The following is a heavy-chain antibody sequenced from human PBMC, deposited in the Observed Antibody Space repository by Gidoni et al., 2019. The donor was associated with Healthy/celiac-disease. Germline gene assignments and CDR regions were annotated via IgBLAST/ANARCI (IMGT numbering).Heavy chain of an antibody. CDR2: IIPILGIA. Sequence: QVQLVQSGAEVKKPGSSVKVSCKASGGTFSSYAISWVRQAPGQGLEWMGRIIPILGIANYAQKFQGRVTITADKSTSTAYMELSSLRSEDTAVYYCARDYGIAAAFSAFDIWGQGTMVTVSS. CDR3: ARDYGIAAAFSAFDI. J-gene: IGHJ3*02. CDR1: GGTFSSYA. D-gene: IGHD6-13*01. V-gene: IGHV1-69*04.